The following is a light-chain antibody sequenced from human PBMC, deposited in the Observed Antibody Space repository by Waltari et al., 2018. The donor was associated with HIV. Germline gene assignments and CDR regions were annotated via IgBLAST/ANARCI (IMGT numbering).Light chain of an antibody. Sequence: EIVLTQSPGTLYLSPGERATLSCRASQHISGSYLAWYQQKPGQAPRFRIYGASSRAAGIPDRFSGSGSGTDFTLTISRLEPEDFAVYYCQRYSTSPPYTFGQGTKLEI. CDR3: QRYSTSPPYT. V-gene: IGKV3-20*01. CDR2: GAS. J-gene: IGKJ2*01. CDR1: QHISGSY.